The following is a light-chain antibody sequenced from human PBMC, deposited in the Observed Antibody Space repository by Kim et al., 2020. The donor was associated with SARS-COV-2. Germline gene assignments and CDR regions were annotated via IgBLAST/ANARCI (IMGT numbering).Light chain of an antibody. J-gene: IGKJ1*01. V-gene: IGKV1-39*01. CDR2: AAS. Sequence: IQITQSPSSLSASVGDRVTITCRASQRISSYLNWYQQKPGKAPKLLIYAASSLQSGVPSRFSGSGSGTDFTLTISSLQPEDFATYYCHQSYSTLWTFGQGTKVDI. CDR1: QRISSY. CDR3: HQSYSTLWT.